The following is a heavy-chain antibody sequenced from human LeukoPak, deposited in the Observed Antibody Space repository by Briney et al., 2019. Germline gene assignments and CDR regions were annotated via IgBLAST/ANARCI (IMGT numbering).Heavy chain of an antibody. J-gene: IGHJ4*02. Sequence: SETLSLTCTVSGGSISSVAYSWNWIRQPPGKGLEWVGYIYHSGTTYYNPSFKSRVTMSMDKSKDTFSLNLSSVTAADTAVYYCARGIFGPLERWGQGTLVTVSS. CDR1: GGSISSVAYS. CDR2: IYHSGTT. V-gene: IGHV4-30-2*01. D-gene: IGHD3-10*02. CDR3: ARGIFGPLER.